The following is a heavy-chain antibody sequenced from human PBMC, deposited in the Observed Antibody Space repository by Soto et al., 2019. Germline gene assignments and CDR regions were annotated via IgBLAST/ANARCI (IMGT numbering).Heavy chain of an antibody. CDR1: GFTVSSNF. J-gene: IGHJ4*02. CDR3: ARDHYYDSSAYEALQHYFEY. V-gene: IGHV3-66*01. Sequence: GGSLRLSCAVSGFTVSSNFMSWVRQAPGKGLEWVSVIYSGAGGGGTYYAGSVKGRFIISRDNSKNTLYLQMNSLGAEDTAVYYCARDHYYDSSAYEALQHYFEYWGQGTLVTVSS. CDR2: IYSGAGGGGT. D-gene: IGHD3-22*01.